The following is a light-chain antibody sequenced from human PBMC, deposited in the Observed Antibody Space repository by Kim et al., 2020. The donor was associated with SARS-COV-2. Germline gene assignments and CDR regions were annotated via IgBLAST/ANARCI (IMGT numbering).Light chain of an antibody. J-gene: IGLJ2*01. V-gene: IGLV3-21*04. CDR2: YDD. Sequence: SYELTQPPSVSVAPGKTATITCGGDNIERKSVHGYQQKAGQAPILAMYYDDQRPSGIPERYSGSNSGNTATLTITRVEAGDEADYHCQMWDTDTDQPVFGGGTKLTVL. CDR3: QMWDTDTDQPV. CDR1: NIERKS.